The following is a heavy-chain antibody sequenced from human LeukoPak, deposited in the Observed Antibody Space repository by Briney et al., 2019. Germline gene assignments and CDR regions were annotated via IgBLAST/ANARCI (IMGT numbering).Heavy chain of an antibody. CDR1: GGSISSGEYY. D-gene: IGHD2-15*01. CDR2: VYYGGST. V-gene: IGHV4-30-4*01. CDR3: ARDLGYCSGGSCYSGPNWFDP. Sequence: SETLSLTCTVSGGSISSGEYYWSWIRQPPGEGLEWIGFVYYGGSTYYNPSLKSRVTISVDTSKNQFSLKLSSVTAADTAVYYCARDLGYCSGGSCYSGPNWFDPWGQGTLVTVSS. J-gene: IGHJ5*02.